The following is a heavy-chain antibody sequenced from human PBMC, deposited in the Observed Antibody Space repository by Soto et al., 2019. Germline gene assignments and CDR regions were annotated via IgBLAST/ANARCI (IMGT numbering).Heavy chain of an antibody. CDR3: AHSPVWWWPETRRFAFDI. CDR2: FDPEDGET. Sequence: ASVKVSCKVSGYTLTELSMHWVRQAPGKGLEWMGGFDPEDGETIYAQKFQGRVTITKDTSKNQVVLTMTNMDPVDTATYYCAHSPVWWWPETRRFAFDIWGQGTMVTVSS. CDR1: GYTLTELS. J-gene: IGHJ3*02. D-gene: IGHD2-21*01. V-gene: IGHV1-24*01.